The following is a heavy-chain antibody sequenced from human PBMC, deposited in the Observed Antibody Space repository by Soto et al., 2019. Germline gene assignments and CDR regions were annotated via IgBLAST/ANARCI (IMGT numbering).Heavy chain of an antibody. CDR2: FDPEDGET. J-gene: IGHJ4*02. Sequence: ASVKVSYKVSGYALTELSMHGVRKAPGKGLEWMGGFDPEDGETIYAQKFQGRVTMTEDTSTDTASMELSSLRSEDTAVYYCATGLGSSWYYFDYWGQGTLVTVSS. D-gene: IGHD6-13*01. CDR1: GYALTELS. V-gene: IGHV1-24*01. CDR3: ATGLGSSWYYFDY.